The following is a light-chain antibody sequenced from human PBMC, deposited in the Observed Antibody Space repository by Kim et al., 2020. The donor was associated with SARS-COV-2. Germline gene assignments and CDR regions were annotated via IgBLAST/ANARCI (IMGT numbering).Light chain of an antibody. CDR3: GTWDESLKGWV. J-gene: IGLJ3*02. CDR1: NSNIGSSL. Sequence: ELTQPPSASGTPGQRVTISCSGSNSNIGSSLVNWYQHLPGTAPNLLIFSNNQRPSGVPDRFYGSKSGTSASLAISGLQSEDEADYYCGTWDESLKGWVFGGGTQLTVL. CDR2: SNN. V-gene: IGLV1-44*01.